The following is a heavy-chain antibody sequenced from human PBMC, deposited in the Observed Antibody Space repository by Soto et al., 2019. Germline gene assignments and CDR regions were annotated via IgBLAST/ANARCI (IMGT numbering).Heavy chain of an antibody. V-gene: IGHV1-18*01. CDR3: ARGRYGDY. J-gene: IGHJ4*02. D-gene: IGHD1-1*01. CDR1: GYTFTSFG. CDR2: ISAHNGNT. Sequence: ASVKVSCKGSGYTFTSFGITWVRQAPGQGLEWMGWISAHNGNTDYAQKLQGRVTVTRDTSTSTAYMELRSLRSDDTAVYYCARGRYGDYWGQGALVTVSS.